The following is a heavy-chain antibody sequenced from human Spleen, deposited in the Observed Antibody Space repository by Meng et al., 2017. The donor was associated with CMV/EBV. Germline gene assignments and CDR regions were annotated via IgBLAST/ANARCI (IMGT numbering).Heavy chain of an antibody. Sequence: GSLRLSCTVSGGSISSSSYYWGWLRQAPGKGPEWIGSIFHSESTYYNPSLESRVIISVDLSQTQFSLELTSVTAADTAVYYCARELITSFGVAFDYWGQGTLVTVSS. CDR1: GGSISSSSYY. J-gene: IGHJ4*02. CDR3: ARELITSFGVAFDY. CDR2: IFHSEST. V-gene: IGHV4-39*02. D-gene: IGHD3-3*01.